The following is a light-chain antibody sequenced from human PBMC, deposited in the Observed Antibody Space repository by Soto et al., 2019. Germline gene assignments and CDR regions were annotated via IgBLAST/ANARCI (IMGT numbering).Light chain of an antibody. J-gene: IGKJ1*01. Sequence: EIVLTQSPGTLSLSPGERATLSCRASQSVSSSYLAWYQQKPGQAPRLLIYVASSRATGIPDRFSGSGSGTEFTLTISRLEPEDVAVYYFQQYGSSRTFGQGTKVEIK. CDR2: VAS. V-gene: IGKV3-20*01. CDR3: QQYGSSRT. CDR1: QSVSSSY.